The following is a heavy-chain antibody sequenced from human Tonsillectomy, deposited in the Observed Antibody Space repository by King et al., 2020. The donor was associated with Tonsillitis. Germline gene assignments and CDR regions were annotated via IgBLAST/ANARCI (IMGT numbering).Heavy chain of an antibody. CDR3: AKAQAAAGRFPTDY. D-gene: IGHD6-13*01. CDR2: ISWNSGTI. J-gene: IGHJ4*02. V-gene: IGHV3-9*01. CDR1: GFTFDDYA. Sequence: VQLVESGGGLVQPGRSLRLSCAASGFTFDDYAMHWVRQAPGKGLEWVSGISWNSGTIGYADSGKGRFTISRDNAKNSLYLQMNSLRAEDTGLYYCAKAQAAAGRFPTDYWGQGTLVTVSS.